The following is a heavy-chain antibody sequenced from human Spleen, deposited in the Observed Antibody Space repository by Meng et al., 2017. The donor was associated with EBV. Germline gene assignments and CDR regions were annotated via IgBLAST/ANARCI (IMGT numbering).Heavy chain of an antibody. V-gene: IGHV4-61*01. Sequence: QVHVQGPGPGLVKPSETLSLICTVGCASVTSVNFSWTWIRQPPEKGLEWVGSIDHSGSNDYNPSLKSRVTISVDTSNNQISLDLNSVTAADTAVYFCARDVRPLGDLGLWGQGTLVTVSS. J-gene: IGHJ4*02. CDR3: ARDVRPLGDLGL. D-gene: IGHD3-16*01. CDR1: CASVTSVNFS. CDR2: IDHSGSN.